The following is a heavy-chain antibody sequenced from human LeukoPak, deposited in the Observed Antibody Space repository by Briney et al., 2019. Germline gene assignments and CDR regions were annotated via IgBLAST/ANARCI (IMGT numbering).Heavy chain of an antibody. CDR2: ISGSGGST. CDR1: GFTFSSYA. V-gene: IGHV3-23*01. J-gene: IGHJ4*02. D-gene: IGHD3-22*01. CDR3: AKEEGVTMIVVVITEFDY. Sequence: QPGGSLRLSCAASGFTFSSYAMSWLRQAPGKGLEWVSAISGSGGSTYYADSVKGRFTISRDNSKNTLYLQMNSLRAEDTAVYYCAKEEGVTMIVVVITEFDYWDQGTLVTVSS.